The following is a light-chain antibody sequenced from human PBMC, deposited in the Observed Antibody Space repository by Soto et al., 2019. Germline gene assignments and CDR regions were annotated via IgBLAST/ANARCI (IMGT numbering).Light chain of an antibody. Sequence: QSVLTQPPSVSGAPGQRVTIFCIGSSSNIGAGYDVHWYQQLPGRAPKLLIYGNINRPSGVPDRFSGSKSGPSASLAITGLQAEDEADYYCQSYDRSLSGSSVFGGGTKLTVL. J-gene: IGLJ2*01. CDR1: SSNIGAGYD. CDR3: QSYDRSLSGSSV. V-gene: IGLV1-40*01. CDR2: GNI.